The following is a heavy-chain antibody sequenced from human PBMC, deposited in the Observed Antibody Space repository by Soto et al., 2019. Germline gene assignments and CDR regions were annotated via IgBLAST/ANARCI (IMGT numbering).Heavy chain of an antibody. CDR3: AGDISRYYGSGSYYNSPDSDDM. CDR1: GFTFSSYS. V-gene: IGHV3-48*01. D-gene: IGHD3-10*01. J-gene: IGHJ3*02. CDR2: ISSSTI. Sequence: PGGSLRLSCAASGFTFSSYSMNWGRQAPGKGLEWVSYISSSTIYYADSVKGRFTISRDNAKNSLYLQMNSLRAEDTAVYYCAGDISRYYGSGSYYNSPDSDDMWGQATMVTVSS.